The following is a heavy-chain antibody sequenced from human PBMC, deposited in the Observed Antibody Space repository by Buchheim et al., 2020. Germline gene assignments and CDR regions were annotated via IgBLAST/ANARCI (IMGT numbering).Heavy chain of an antibody. D-gene: IGHD2-21*02. V-gene: IGHV1-2*06. Sequence: QVQLVQSGAEVKKPGASVKVSCKASGYTFTGYSMHWVRQAPGQGLEWMGRINPNSGGTNYAQKFQGRVTMTRDTSISPAYMELSRLRSDDTAVYYCARVKEIALAYCGGDCYPGMFDYWGQGTL. CDR1: GYTFTGYS. J-gene: IGHJ4*02. CDR3: ARVKEIALAYCGGDCYPGMFDY. CDR2: INPNSGGT.